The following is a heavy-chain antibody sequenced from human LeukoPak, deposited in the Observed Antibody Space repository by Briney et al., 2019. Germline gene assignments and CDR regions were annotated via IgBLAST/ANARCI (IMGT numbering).Heavy chain of an antibody. CDR3: ARDRYSSSSLDF. CDR1: GFIFSNHG. Sequence: GGSLRLSCAASGFIFSNHGMNWVRQAPGKGLEWLSGVSPPGGGTYYADSVKGRFTISRDNAKNSLYLQMNSLRAEDTAVYYCARDRYSSSSLDFWGQGTLVTVSS. D-gene: IGHD6-6*01. J-gene: IGHJ4*02. V-gene: IGHV3-48*01. CDR2: VSPPGGGT.